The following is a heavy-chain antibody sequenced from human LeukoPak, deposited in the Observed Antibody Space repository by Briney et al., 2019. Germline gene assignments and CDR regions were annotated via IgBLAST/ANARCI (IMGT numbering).Heavy chain of an antibody. Sequence: GESLKISCKGSGYSFTSYWIGWVRQMPGKGLEWMGIIYPGDSDTRYSPSFQGQVTISADKSISTAYLQWSSLKASDTAMYYSARLGSGSYYMGEVDYWGQGTLVTVSS. J-gene: IGHJ4*02. V-gene: IGHV5-51*01. D-gene: IGHD3-10*01. CDR3: ARLGSGSYYMGEVDY. CDR1: GYSFTSYW. CDR2: IYPGDSDT.